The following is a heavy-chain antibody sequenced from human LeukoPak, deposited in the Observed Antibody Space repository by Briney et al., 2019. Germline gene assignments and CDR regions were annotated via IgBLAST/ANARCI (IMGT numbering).Heavy chain of an antibody. Sequence: GGSLRLSCAASGFTFSSYAMSWVRQAPGKGLEWVSGLSGSGDSTYYADSVKGRFTISRDNSKNSLYVQMNSLRAEDTAVYYCARSISGYYIYYMDVWGKGTTVTVSS. V-gene: IGHV3-23*01. CDR3: ARSISGYYIYYMDV. J-gene: IGHJ6*03. CDR2: LSGSGDST. D-gene: IGHD6-19*01. CDR1: GFTFSSYA.